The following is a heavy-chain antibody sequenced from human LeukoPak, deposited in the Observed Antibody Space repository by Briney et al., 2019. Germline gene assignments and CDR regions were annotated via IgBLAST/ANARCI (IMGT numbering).Heavy chain of an antibody. Sequence: ASVKVSCKASGYTFTSYGISWVRQAPGQGLEWMGWIDPNNGDTNYTQKFQGRVTMTRDTSISTAYMELSGLTSDDMAVYYCAKNIGARGGDYWGQGTLVTVSS. CDR1: GYTFTSYG. CDR3: AKNIGARGGDY. J-gene: IGHJ4*02. D-gene: IGHD2/OR15-2a*01. V-gene: IGHV1-18*03. CDR2: IDPNNGDT.